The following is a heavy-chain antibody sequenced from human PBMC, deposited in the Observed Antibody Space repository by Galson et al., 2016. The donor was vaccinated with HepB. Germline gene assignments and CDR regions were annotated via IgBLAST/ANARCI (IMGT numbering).Heavy chain of an antibody. V-gene: IGHV4-59*01. CDR1: GGSISSYF. Sequence: SETLSLTCNVSGGSISSYFWSWIRQPPGKELEWIGYVYKTGNTNYIPSLQSRVTISVDTSKNQFSLKLHSVTAADTAVYYCARGVTGTPYFDFWGQGALVTVSS. D-gene: IGHD2-21*02. CDR3: ARGVTGTPYFDF. CDR2: VYKTGNT. J-gene: IGHJ4*02.